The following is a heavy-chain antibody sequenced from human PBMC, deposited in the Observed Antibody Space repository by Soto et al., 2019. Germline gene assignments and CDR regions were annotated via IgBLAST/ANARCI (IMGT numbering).Heavy chain of an antibody. J-gene: IGHJ6*02. CDR3: ARDYYRFNSGYGFSMDV. Sequence: GGSLRLSCAASGFTFSSYAVHWVRQAPGKGLEWVAVISYDGSNKYYADSVKGRFTISRDNSKNTLYLQMNSLRAEDTAVYYCARDYYRFNSGYGFSMDVWGQGTTVTVSS. CDR2: ISYDGSNK. D-gene: IGHD5-12*01. V-gene: IGHV3-30-3*01. CDR1: GFTFSSYA.